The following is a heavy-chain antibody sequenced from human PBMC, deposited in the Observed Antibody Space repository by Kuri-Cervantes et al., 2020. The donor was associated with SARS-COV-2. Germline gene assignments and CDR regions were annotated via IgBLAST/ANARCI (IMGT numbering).Heavy chain of an antibody. CDR2: ISSSSSYI. J-gene: IGHJ4*02. Sequence: GESLKISCAASGCTFSNYSMNWVRQAPGKGLEWVSSISSSSSYIYYADSVKGRFTISRYNAKNSLYLPMNSLRAEDRAVYFCASGGGGGYPSPYYFDYWGQGTLVTVSS. V-gene: IGHV3-21*01. CDR3: ASGGGGGYPSPYYFDY. CDR1: GCTFSNYS. D-gene: IGHD1-26*01.